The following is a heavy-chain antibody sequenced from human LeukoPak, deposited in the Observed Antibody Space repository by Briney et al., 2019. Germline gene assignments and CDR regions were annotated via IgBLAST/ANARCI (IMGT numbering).Heavy chain of an antibody. D-gene: IGHD6-19*01. CDR2: ISGDSSYI. Sequence: GGSLRLSCAASGFTFSSHSINWVRQAPGKGLEWVSSISGDSSYICYADSVRGRFTISRDNAKNSMYLQMTSLRAEDTAMYYCARGPGIAVAPLQHWGQGTLVTVSS. CDR3: ARGPGIAVAPLQH. V-gene: IGHV3-21*01. CDR1: GFTFSSHS. J-gene: IGHJ1*01.